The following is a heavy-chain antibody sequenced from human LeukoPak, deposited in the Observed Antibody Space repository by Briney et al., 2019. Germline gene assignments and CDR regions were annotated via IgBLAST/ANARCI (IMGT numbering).Heavy chain of an antibody. CDR1: GGTFSSYA. J-gene: IGHJ3*02. CDR2: INPNSGGT. CDR3: ARDRVTMIVVASSAFDI. Sequence: ASVKVSCKASGGTFSSYAISWVRQAPGQGLEWMGWINPNSGGTNCAQKFQGRVTMTRDTSISTAYMEPSRLRSDDTAVYYCARDRVTMIVVASSAFDIWGQGTMVTVSS. V-gene: IGHV1-2*02. D-gene: IGHD3-22*01.